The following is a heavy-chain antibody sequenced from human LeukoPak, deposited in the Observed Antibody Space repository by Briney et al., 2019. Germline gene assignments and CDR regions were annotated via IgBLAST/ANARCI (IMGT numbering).Heavy chain of an antibody. J-gene: IGHJ4*02. D-gene: IGHD1-1*01. CDR3: AKDLEAAFDY. V-gene: IGHV3-21*01. CDR1: GFTFSSYS. Sequence: PGGSLRLSCATSGFTFSSYSINWVRQAPGKGLEWVSSISSRSSYIYYADSVKGRFTISRDNAKNSLYLQMNSLRAEDTAVYYCAKDLEAAFDYWGQGTLVTVSS. CDR2: ISSRSSYI.